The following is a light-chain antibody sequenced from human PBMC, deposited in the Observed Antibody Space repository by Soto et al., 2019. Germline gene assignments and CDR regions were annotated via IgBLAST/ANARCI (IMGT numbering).Light chain of an antibody. V-gene: IGLV1-44*01. CDR2: NNN. CDR1: SSHIGSNT. CDR3: AAWDDGLSGPV. Sequence: QSVLTQPPSASGIPGQRVTISCSGSSSHIGSNTVSWYQQFPGTAPRLLSFNNNQRPSGVPDRFSGSKSDTSASLAISGLQSEDEGNYYCAAWDDGLSGPVFGGGTKLTVL. J-gene: IGLJ2*01.